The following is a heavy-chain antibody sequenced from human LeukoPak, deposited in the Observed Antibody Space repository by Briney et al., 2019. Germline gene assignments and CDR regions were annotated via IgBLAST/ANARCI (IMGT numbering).Heavy chain of an antibody. CDR3: ARHSNSGYYFDY. J-gene: IGHJ4*02. CDR1: GGCISSSSYY. V-gene: IGHV4-39*01. D-gene: IGHD3-10*01. CDR2: IYYSGST. Sequence: SETLSLTCTVSGGCISSSSYYWGWIRQPPGKGLERIGSIYYSGSTYYNPSLKSRVTISVDTSKNQFSLKLSSVTAADTAVYYCARHSNSGYYFDYWGQGTLVTVSS.